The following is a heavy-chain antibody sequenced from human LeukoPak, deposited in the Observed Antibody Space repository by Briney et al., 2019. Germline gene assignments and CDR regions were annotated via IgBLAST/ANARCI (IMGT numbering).Heavy chain of an antibody. CDR1: GFSFSNYG. Sequence: GGSLRLSRAAAGFSFSNYGIHWVRQAPGKGLEWVAAISHDGTNQYYTDSAKGRFTISRDNSKNTVFLQINSLRAEDTAVYYCGKGGSTGWSAWLDSWGQGTLVTVSS. D-gene: IGHD6-19*01. V-gene: IGHV3-30*18. CDR3: GKGGSTGWSAWLDS. CDR2: ISHDGTNQ. J-gene: IGHJ4*02.